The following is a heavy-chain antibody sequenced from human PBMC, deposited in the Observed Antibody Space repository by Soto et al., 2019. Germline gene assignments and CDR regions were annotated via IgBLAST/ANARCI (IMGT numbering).Heavy chain of an antibody. Sequence: EVQLVESGGGLIQPGGSLRLSCAASGFTVSSNYMSWVRQAPGKGLEWVSVIYSGGSTYYADSVKGRFTISRDNSKNTLYLQMNSLRAEDTAVYYCARGGGYYDSSGSLDYWGQGTLVTVSS. J-gene: IGHJ4*02. CDR2: IYSGGST. V-gene: IGHV3-53*01. CDR3: ARGGGYYDSSGSLDY. D-gene: IGHD3-22*01. CDR1: GFTVSSNY.